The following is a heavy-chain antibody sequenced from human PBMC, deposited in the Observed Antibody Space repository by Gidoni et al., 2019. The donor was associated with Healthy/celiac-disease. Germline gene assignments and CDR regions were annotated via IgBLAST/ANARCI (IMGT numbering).Heavy chain of an antibody. Sequence: QVQLVQSGDEVKKPGSSVTVACKASGGTFSSYAISWVRQAPGQGLEGMGGIIPIFGTANDAQKFQGRVTITANESTSTAYMELSSLRSEDTAVYYCARNLLYSGYDKNFDYWGQGTLVTVSS. D-gene: IGHD5-12*01. J-gene: IGHJ4*02. CDR1: GGTFSSYA. V-gene: IGHV1-69*01. CDR2: IIPIFGTA. CDR3: ARNLLYSGYDKNFDY.